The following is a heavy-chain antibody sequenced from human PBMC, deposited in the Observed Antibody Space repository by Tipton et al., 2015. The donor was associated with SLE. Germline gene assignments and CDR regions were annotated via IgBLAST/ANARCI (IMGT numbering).Heavy chain of an antibody. CDR2: IYYSGST. D-gene: IGHD3-10*01. Sequence: TLSLTCTVSGDSITTYCWSWIRQPPGKGLEWIGYIYYSGSTKYYPSLKSRVIMSLDMSKNQLSLKLSSVTAADTAVYYCAKGGSPAPDYWGQGTLVTVSS. CDR3: AKGGSPAPDY. CDR1: GDSITTYC. V-gene: IGHV4-59*12. J-gene: IGHJ4*02.